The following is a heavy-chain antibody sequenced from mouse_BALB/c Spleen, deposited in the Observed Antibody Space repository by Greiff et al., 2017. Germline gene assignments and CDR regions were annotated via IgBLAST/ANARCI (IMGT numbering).Heavy chain of an antibody. J-gene: IGHJ2*01. CDR2: ISYSGSP. V-gene: IGHV3-2*02. CDR3: ARHTYFDY. D-gene: IGHD2-10*02. CDR1: GYSITSDYA. Sequence: EVKLVESGPGLVKPSQSLSLTCPVTGYSITSDYAWTWIRQFPGNKLEWMGYISYSGSPSYNPSLKSRISITRDTSKNQFFLQLNSVTTEDTATYYGARHTYFDYWGQGTTLTVSS.